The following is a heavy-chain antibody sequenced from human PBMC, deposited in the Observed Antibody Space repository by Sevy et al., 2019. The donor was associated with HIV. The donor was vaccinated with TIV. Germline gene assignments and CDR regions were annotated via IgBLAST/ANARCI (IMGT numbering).Heavy chain of an antibody. D-gene: IGHD2-15*01. Sequence: GGSLRLSCAASGFTFSDSWMTWVRQGPGKGLEWVANINQAGSDKYYVDSVRGRFTISRDNTKNSLYLKMNSLRVEDTALYYCAGGGFLSHYWGQGSLVTVSS. J-gene: IGHJ4*02. CDR2: INQAGSDK. V-gene: IGHV3-7*01. CDR3: AGGGFLSHY. CDR1: GFTFSDSW.